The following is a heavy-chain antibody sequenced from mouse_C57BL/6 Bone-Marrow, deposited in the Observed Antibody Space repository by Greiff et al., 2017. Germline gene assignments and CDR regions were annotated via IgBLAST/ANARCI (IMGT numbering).Heavy chain of an antibody. D-gene: IGHD2-3*01. Sequence: VQLQQPGAALVRPGSSVKLSCQASGYTFPSYRMHWVKQRPIQGLEWIGNIDPSDSDTHYNQKFKDKATLTVDKSSSTAYMQLSSLTSEDSAVYYCARGGYYVSLAYWGQGTLVTVSA. J-gene: IGHJ3*01. CDR1: GYTFPSYR. V-gene: IGHV1-52*01. CDR3: ARGGYYVSLAY. CDR2: IDPSDSDT.